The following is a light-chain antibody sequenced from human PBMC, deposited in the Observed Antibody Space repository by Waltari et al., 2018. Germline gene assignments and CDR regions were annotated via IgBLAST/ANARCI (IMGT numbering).Light chain of an antibody. Sequence: QSVLTQPLSASGTPGQRVVLSCSGSSSNIGDNFVHWFQQLPGTPPKLIIFSDNQRPSGVPDRFSGSKSGTSASLAISGLQSEDEADYHCAAWDDNLNGPVFGGGTKLTVL. V-gene: IGLV1-44*01. CDR1: SSNIGDNF. CDR3: AAWDDNLNGPV. CDR2: SDN. J-gene: IGLJ3*02.